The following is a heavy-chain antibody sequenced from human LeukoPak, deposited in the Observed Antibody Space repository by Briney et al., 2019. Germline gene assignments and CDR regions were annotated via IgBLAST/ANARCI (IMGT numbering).Heavy chain of an antibody. CDR3: ARDRAFTGTTRGLGEAFEF. CDR2: INPSAGST. CDR1: GYSLTSYF. D-gene: IGHD1-1*01. J-gene: IGHJ3*01. Sequence: ASVTVSCKASGYSLTSYFMHWVRQAPGQGLEWMAMINPSAGSTDYAQKFQGRVTVTRDTSTSTVSMELRSLRSEDTAVYYCARDRAFTGTTRGLGEAFEFWGQGTMVTVSS. V-gene: IGHV1-46*01.